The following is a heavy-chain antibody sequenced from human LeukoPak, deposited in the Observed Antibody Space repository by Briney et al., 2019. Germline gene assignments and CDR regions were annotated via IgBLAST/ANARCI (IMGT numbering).Heavy chain of an antibody. V-gene: IGHV4-4*02. J-gene: IGHJ3*02. D-gene: IGHD6-19*01. CDR1: GGSISSSNW. CDR2: IYHSGST. CDR3: ARDKGSGWSHDAFDI. Sequence: SETLSLTCAVSGGSISSSNWWSWVRQPPGKGLEWIGEIYHSGSTNYNPSLKSRVTISVDKSKNQFSLKLSSVTAADTAVYYCARDKGSGWSHDAFDIWGQGTMVTVSS.